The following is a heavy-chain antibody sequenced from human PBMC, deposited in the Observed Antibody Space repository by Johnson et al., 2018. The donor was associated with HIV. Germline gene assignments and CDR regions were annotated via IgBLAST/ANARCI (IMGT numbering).Heavy chain of an antibody. Sequence: VQLVESGGGLVKPGGSLRLSCAASGFSFDDYAMHWVRQVPGKGLEWVSRIKSDGSSTTYADSVKGRFTISRDNSKNSLYLQMNSLRAEDTAVYYCARERIAAAGLDAFDIWGQGTMVTVSS. D-gene: IGHD6-13*01. CDR1: GFSFDDYA. V-gene: IGHV3-74*01. J-gene: IGHJ3*02. CDR3: ARERIAAAGLDAFDI. CDR2: IKSDGSST.